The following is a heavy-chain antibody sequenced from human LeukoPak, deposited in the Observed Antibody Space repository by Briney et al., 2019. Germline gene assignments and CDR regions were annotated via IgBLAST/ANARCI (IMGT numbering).Heavy chain of an antibody. CDR2: IYYSGTT. CDR1: GGSISSHY. J-gene: IGHJ4*02. D-gene: IGHD6-13*01. Sequence: SEALSLTCTVSGGSISSHYWSWIRQPPGKGLEWVGYIYYSGTTNYNPSLKSRVTISVDTSKNQFSLKLSSVTAADTAVYYCARGVYIAAAQYGYWGQGTLVTVSS. CDR3: ARGVYIAAAQYGY. V-gene: IGHV4-59*11.